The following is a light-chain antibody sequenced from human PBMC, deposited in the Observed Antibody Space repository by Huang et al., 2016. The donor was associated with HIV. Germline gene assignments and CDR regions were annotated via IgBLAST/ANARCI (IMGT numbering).Light chain of an antibody. CDR3: QQYYGSPLT. CDR2: LAS. CDR1: QSLLYNSNNKDY. Sequence: DIVMTQSPDYLTVSLGERATINCKSSQSLLYNSNNKDYLAWYQQKPGQPPKLLIYLASTRESGIPDRVTVSGSGTDFTLTISGLQPEDVAVYYCQQYYGSPLTFGEGTKVEI. J-gene: IGKJ4*01. V-gene: IGKV4-1*01.